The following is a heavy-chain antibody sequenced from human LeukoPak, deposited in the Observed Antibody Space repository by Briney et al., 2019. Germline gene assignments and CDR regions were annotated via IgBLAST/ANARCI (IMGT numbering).Heavy chain of an antibody. Sequence: ASVKVSCKASGGTFSSYAISWVRQAPGQGLEWMGRIIPILGIANYAQKFQGRVTITADKSTSTAYMELSSLRSEDTAVYYCARSAPYYDIDYWGQGTLVTVSS. CDR3: ARSAPYYDIDY. D-gene: IGHD3-22*01. V-gene: IGHV1-69*04. J-gene: IGHJ4*02. CDR1: GGTFSSYA. CDR2: IIPILGIA.